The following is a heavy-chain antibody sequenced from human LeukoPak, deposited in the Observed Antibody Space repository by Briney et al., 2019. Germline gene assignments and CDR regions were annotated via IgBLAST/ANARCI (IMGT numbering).Heavy chain of an antibody. CDR1: GFSFSDYY. Sequence: PGGSLRLSCAASGFSFSDYYMSWIRQAPGKGLEWISYITSSGSAMYDADSVKGRFTISRDNTRDSLYLQMNSLRAEDTGLYYCARAVRPSRDGPGKYYRGEYYFDYWGQGTLVTVSS. J-gene: IGHJ4*02. CDR2: ITSSGSAM. CDR3: ARAVRPSRDGPGKYYRGEYYFDY. D-gene: IGHD3-10*01. V-gene: IGHV3-11*01.